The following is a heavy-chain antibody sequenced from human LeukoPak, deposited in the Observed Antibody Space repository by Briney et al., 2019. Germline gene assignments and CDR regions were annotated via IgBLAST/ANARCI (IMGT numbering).Heavy chain of an antibody. CDR3: ARVGVRYSSGGTFDY. Sequence: GASVKVSCKASGYTFTNYYIHWVRQAPGQGLEWMGLINPSGGSTTFAQKFQGRVTMTRDTSTSTVYMELGRLRSEDTAVYYCARVGVRYSSGGTFDYWGQGTLVTVPS. CDR2: INPSGGST. CDR1: GYTFTNYY. D-gene: IGHD6-19*01. V-gene: IGHV1-46*01. J-gene: IGHJ4*02.